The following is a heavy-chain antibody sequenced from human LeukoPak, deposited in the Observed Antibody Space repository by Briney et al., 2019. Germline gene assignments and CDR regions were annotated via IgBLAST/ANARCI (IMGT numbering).Heavy chain of an antibody. Sequence: GGSLRLSCAASGFTFSSYWMSWVRQAPGKGLEWVANIKQDGSEKYYVDSVKGRFTISGDNAKNSLYLQMNSLRAEDTAVYYCASNKWELPHFDYWGQGTLVTVSS. CDR3: ASNKWELPHFDY. V-gene: IGHV3-7*01. J-gene: IGHJ4*02. CDR1: GFTFSSYW. CDR2: IKQDGSEK. D-gene: IGHD1-26*01.